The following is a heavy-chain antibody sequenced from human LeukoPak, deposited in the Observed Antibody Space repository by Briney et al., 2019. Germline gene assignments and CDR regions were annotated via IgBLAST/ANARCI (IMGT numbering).Heavy chain of an antibody. CDR1: GGSISIYY. D-gene: IGHD3-10*01. J-gene: IGHJ4*02. Sequence: SETLSLTCTVSGGSISIYYWSWIRQPPGRGLEWLGYTYNSGSTLYNPSLKSRVTISVDTSRNEFSLRLTSVTAADAAVYYCVRDRELNYWGQGTLVTVSS. V-gene: IGHV4-59*01. CDR3: VRDRELNY. CDR2: TYNSGST.